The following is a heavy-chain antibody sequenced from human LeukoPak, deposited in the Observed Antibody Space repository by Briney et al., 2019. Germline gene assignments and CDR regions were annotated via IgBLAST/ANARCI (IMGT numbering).Heavy chain of an antibody. D-gene: IGHD3-16*01. Sequence: SETLSLTCTVSGGSISSGGYYWSWIRQHPGKGLEWIGYIYYSGSTYYNPSLKSRVTISVDTPKNQFSLKLSSVTAADTAAYYCARVRAGGYFDYWGQGTLVTVSS. CDR3: ARVRAGGYFDY. CDR1: GGSISSGGYY. CDR2: IYYSGST. J-gene: IGHJ4*02. V-gene: IGHV4-31*03.